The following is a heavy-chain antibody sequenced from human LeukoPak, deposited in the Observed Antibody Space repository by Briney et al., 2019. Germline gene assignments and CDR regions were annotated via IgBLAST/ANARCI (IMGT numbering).Heavy chain of an antibody. CDR2: ISYDGSNK. D-gene: IGHD3-10*01. CDR3: ARDTGEFYGSTGYYYGMDV. CDR1: GFTFSSYA. J-gene: IGHJ6*02. V-gene: IGHV3-30-3*01. Sequence: GGSLRLSCAASGFTFSSYAMHWVRQAPGKGLEWVAVISYDGSNKYYADSVKGRFTISRDNAKNSLYLQMNSLRAEDTALYHCARDTGEFYGSTGYYYGMDVWGQGTTVTVSS.